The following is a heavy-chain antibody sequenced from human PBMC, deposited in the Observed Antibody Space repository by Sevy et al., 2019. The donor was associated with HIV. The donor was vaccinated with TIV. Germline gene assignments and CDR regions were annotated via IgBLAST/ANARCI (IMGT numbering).Heavy chain of an antibody. Sequence: ASVKVSCKAFRYTFTGYFIHWVRQAPGQGLEWMGWINPNSGGTNYAQKFQGRVTMTRDTSISTAYMELSRLRSDDTAVYYCAAARVTWLVYYFDYWGRGTLVTVSS. CDR2: INPNSGGT. V-gene: IGHV1-2*02. CDR1: RYTFTGYF. J-gene: IGHJ4*02. D-gene: IGHD5-18*01. CDR3: AAARVTWLVYYFDY.